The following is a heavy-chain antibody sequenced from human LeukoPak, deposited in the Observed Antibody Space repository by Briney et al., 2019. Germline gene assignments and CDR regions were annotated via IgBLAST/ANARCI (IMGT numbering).Heavy chain of an antibody. Sequence: GGSLRLSCAASGFTFSSYEMNWVRQAPGKGLEWVSYISSSGSTKYYADSVKGRFTISRDNAKNSLYLQMNSLRAEDTAVYYCARASTAIYWGQGTLVTVSS. CDR1: GFTFSSYE. CDR3: ARASTAIY. CDR2: ISSSGSTK. J-gene: IGHJ4*02. D-gene: IGHD5-18*01. V-gene: IGHV3-48*03.